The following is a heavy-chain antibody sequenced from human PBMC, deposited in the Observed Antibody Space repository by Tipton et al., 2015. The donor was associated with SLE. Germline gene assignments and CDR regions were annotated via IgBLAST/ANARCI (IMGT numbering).Heavy chain of an antibody. CDR1: GGSISSSSYY. Sequence: TLSLTCTVSGGSISSSSYYWDWIRQPPGKGLEWIGSIYHSGSTNYNPSLKSRVTISVDTSKNQFSLKLSSVTAADTAVYYCARWYYYDSSGYPFDYWGQGTLVTVSS. CDR3: ARWYYYDSSGYPFDY. CDR2: IYHSGST. V-gene: IGHV4-39*01. J-gene: IGHJ4*02. D-gene: IGHD3-22*01.